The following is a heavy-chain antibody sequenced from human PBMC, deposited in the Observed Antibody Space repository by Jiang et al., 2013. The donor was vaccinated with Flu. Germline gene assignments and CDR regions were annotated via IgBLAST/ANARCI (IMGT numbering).Heavy chain of an antibody. CDR1: FTFSSYS. D-gene: IGHD2-15*01. CDR3: ARDWGVAGTYGMDV. V-gene: IGHV3-21*01. Sequence: FTFSSYSMNWVRQAPGKGLEWVSSISSSSSYIYYADSVKGRFTISRDNAKNSLYLQMNSLRAEDTAVYYCARDWGVAGTYGMDVWGKGTTVTVSS. CDR2: ISSSSSYI. J-gene: IGHJ6*04.